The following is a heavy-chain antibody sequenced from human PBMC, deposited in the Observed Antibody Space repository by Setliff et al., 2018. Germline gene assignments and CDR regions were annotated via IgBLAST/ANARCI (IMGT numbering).Heavy chain of an antibody. CDR1: GGSISSYY. CDR3: AREQWLDPPGYYYMDV. J-gene: IGHJ6*03. Sequence: PSETLSLTCTVSGGSISSYYWSWIRQPAGKGLEWIGHIYIGGSANYNPPLKSRVTMSIDTSKNQFSLKLNSVTAADMAMYYCAREQWLDPPGYYYMDVWAKGTTVTVSS. V-gene: IGHV4-4*07. CDR2: IYIGGSA. D-gene: IGHD6-19*01.